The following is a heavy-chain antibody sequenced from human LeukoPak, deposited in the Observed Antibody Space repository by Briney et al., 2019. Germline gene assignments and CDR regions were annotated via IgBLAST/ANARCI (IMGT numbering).Heavy chain of an antibody. CDR3: ARGIPGTLVIGTADY. CDR1: GFTFGNYP. CDR2: ISGSGSDI. J-gene: IGHJ4*02. D-gene: IGHD1-20*01. V-gene: IGHV3-21*01. Sequence: GGSLRLSCAASGFTFGNYPMSWVRQAPGKGREWVSSISGSGSDIYYADSLKGRFTVSRDNAKNSLSLQMTRLRAGDLAVYYCARGIPGTLVIGTADYWGQGTLVIVSS.